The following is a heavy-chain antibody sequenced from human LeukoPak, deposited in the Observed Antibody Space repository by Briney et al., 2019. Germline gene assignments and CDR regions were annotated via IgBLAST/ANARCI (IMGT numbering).Heavy chain of an antibody. CDR1: GGTFSSYA. D-gene: IGHD3-3*01. V-gene: IGHV1-69*13. Sequence: ASVKVSCKASGGTFSSYAISWVRQAPGQGREWMGGIIPIFGTANYAQKFQGRVTITADESTSTAYMQLSSLRSEDTAVYYCAAVFGVVSNYWGQGTLVTVSS. CDR2: IIPIFGTA. CDR3: AAVFGVVSNY. J-gene: IGHJ4*02.